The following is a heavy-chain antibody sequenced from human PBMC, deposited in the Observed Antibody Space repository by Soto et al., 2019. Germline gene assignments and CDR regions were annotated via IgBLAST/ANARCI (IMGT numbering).Heavy chain of an antibody. CDR3: ARGPHIVVVTRQYFQH. CDR1: GYTFTSYA. D-gene: IGHD2-21*02. J-gene: IGHJ1*01. Sequence: ASVKVSCKASGYTFTSYAMHWVRQAPGQRLEWMGWINAGNGNTKYSQKFQGRVTITRDTSASTAYMELSSLRSEDTAVYYCARGPHIVVVTRQYFQHWGQGTLVTVSS. V-gene: IGHV1-3*01. CDR2: INAGNGNT.